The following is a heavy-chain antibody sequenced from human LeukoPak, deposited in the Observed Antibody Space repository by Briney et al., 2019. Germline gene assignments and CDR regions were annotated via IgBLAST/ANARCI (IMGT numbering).Heavy chain of an antibody. V-gene: IGHV4-39*01. Sequence: SETLSLXCTVSGGSISSSSYYWGWIRQPPGKGLEWIGSIFYSGITSYNPSLKSRVTVSVDTSKNQFSLKLTSVTAADTAVYYYARHGCSSNICHFDYWGQGTLVTVSS. D-gene: IGHD2-2*01. CDR2: IFYSGIT. J-gene: IGHJ4*02. CDR1: GGSISSSSYY. CDR3: ARHGCSSNICHFDY.